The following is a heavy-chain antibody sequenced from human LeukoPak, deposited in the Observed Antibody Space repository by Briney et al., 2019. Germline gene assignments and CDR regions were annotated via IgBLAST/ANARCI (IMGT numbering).Heavy chain of an antibody. Sequence: GGSLRLSCAASGFTFSSYAMSWVRQAPGKGLEWVSAISGSGGSTYYADSVKGRFTIARDNSKNTVFLYMNSLRAEDSATYFCAKEKWADWGQGTLVTVSS. D-gene: IGHD1-26*01. V-gene: IGHV3-23*01. CDR3: AKEKWAD. J-gene: IGHJ4*02. CDR2: ISGSGGST. CDR1: GFTFSSYA.